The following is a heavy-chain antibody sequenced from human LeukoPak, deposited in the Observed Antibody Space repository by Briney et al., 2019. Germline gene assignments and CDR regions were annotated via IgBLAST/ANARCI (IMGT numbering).Heavy chain of an antibody. V-gene: IGHV1-69-2*01. J-gene: IGHJ4*02. CDR2: VDPEDGET. Sequence: AASVKVSCKVSGYTFTDYYMHWVPQAPGKGLEWMGLVDPEDGETIYAEKFQGRVTITEDTSTDTAYMELSSLRSEDTAVYYCATLIAAAGSRLTPDYWGQGTLVTVSA. D-gene: IGHD6-13*01. CDR3: ATLIAAAGSRLTPDY. CDR1: GYTFTDYY.